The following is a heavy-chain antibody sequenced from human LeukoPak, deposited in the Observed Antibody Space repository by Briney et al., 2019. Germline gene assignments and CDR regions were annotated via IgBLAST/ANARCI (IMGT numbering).Heavy chain of an antibody. CDR2: ISYDGSNK. Sequence: GGSLRLSCAASGFTFSSYAMHWVRQAPGKGLEWVAVISYDGSNKYYADSVKGRFTISRDNSKNTLYLQMNSLRAEDTAVYYCARDPSHYYDSSGYIHHWGQGTLVTVSS. J-gene: IGHJ1*01. D-gene: IGHD3-22*01. CDR3: ARDPSHYYDSSGYIHH. CDR1: GFTFSSYA. V-gene: IGHV3-30-3*01.